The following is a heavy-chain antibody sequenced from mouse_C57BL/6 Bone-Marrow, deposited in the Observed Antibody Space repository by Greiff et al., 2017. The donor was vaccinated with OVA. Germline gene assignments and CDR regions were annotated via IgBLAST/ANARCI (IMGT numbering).Heavy chain of an antibody. D-gene: IGHD1-1*01. V-gene: IGHV6-6*01. CDR1: GFTFSDAW. CDR2: IRNKANNHAT. Sequence: EVKLMESGGGLVQPGGSMKLSCAASGFTFSDAWMDWVRQSPEKGLEWVAEIRNKANNHATYYAESVKGRFTISRDDSKSSVYLQMNSLRAEDTGIYYCTIFTTVVATPNYYAMDYWGQGTSVTVSS. CDR3: TIFTTVVATPNYYAMDY. J-gene: IGHJ4*01.